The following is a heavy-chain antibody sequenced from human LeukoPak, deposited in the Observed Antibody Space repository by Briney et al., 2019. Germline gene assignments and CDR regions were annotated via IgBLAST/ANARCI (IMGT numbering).Heavy chain of an antibody. CDR2: ISSSSSYI. CDR1: GFTFSSYS. D-gene: IGHD3-22*01. CDR3: ARDSRAYYYDSSGSNY. Sequence: PGGSLRLSCAASGFTFSSYSMNWVRQAPGKGLEWVSSISSSSSYIYYADSVKGRFTISRDNAKNSLYLQMNSLRAEDTAVYYCARDSRAYYYDSSGSNYWGQETLVTVSS. V-gene: IGHV3-21*01. J-gene: IGHJ4*02.